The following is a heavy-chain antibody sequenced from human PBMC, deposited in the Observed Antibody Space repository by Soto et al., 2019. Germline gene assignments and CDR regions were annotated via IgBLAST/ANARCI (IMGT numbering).Heavy chain of an antibody. J-gene: IGHJ5*02. D-gene: IGHD4-17*01. V-gene: IGHV4-30-2*01. CDR1: GGLLSRGGYF. CDR3: AVYGGNSGVRFDP. CDR2: TYHSGST. Sequence: SETLSLTFGGSGGLLSRGGYFWSWMRHPPGTALEWIGYTYHSGSTYSNPSLKSRVTISVDRSKNQFSLKLSSVTAADTAVYYCAVYGGNSGVRFDPWGQGTLVTVSS.